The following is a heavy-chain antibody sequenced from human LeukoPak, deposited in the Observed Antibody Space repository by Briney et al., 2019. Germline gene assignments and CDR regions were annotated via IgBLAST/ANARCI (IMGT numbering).Heavy chain of an antibody. Sequence: PSETLSLTCTVSGGSISTSSYYWGWIRQPPGKGLEWIGSIYYSGSTYYNPSLKSRVTISVDTSKNQFSLKLSSVTAADTAVYYCARHESRIAVAGIDYWGQGTLVTVSS. CDR3: ARHESRIAVAGIDY. D-gene: IGHD6-19*01. CDR1: GGSISTSSYY. V-gene: IGHV4-39*01. CDR2: IYYSGST. J-gene: IGHJ4*02.